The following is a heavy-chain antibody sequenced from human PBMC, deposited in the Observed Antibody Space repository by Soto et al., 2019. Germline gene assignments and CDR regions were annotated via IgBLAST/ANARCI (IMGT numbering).Heavy chain of an antibody. CDR3: ARILGSSYGYQEFFAY. CDR1: GYNFNTYW. Sequence: PGESLKLSCTASGYNFNTYWIAWVRQMPGKGLEWMGIIYPGDFDTRYSQSFEGHLTMSVDKSINTAHLQWSNLETSDTAMYYCARILGSSYGYQEFFAYWGQGTLVTVSS. J-gene: IGHJ1*01. CDR2: IYPGDFDT. V-gene: IGHV5-51*01. D-gene: IGHD5-18*01.